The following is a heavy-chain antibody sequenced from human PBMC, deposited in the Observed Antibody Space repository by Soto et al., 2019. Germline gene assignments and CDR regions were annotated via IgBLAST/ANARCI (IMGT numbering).Heavy chain of an antibody. CDR3: ARSVFP. J-gene: IGHJ5*02. CDR1: SGTISSGGYY. Sequence: QVQLQESGLGLVKPSQTLSLTCTVSSGTISSGGYYWSWIRQHPGKGLEWMGYIYYSGSTYYNPSLNSRATISVDTSKNQFALKLSSVTAADTAVYYCARSVFPWAQGTLVTVSS. CDR2: IYYSGST. V-gene: IGHV4-31*03.